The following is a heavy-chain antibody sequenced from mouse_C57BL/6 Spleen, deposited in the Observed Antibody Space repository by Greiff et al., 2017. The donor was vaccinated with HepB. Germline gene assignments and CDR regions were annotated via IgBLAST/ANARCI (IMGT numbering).Heavy chain of an antibody. J-gene: IGHJ1*03. CDR1: GFTFSDYG. CDR3: ARDSNYVFDV. Sequence: EVMLVESGGGLVKPGGSLKLSCAASGFTFSDYGMHWVRQAPEKGLEWVAYISSGSSTIYYADTVKGRFTISRDNAKNTLFLQMTSLRSEDTAMYYCARDSNYVFDVWGTGTTVTVSS. V-gene: IGHV5-17*01. CDR2: ISSGSSTI. D-gene: IGHD2-5*01.